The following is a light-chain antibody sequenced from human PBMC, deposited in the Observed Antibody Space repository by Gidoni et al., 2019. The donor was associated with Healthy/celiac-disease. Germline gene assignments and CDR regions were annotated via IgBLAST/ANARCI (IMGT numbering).Light chain of an antibody. Sequence: QLVLTQSPSASASLGASVKLTCTLSSGHSNYAIAWHQQRPEKGPRYLMKLNSDGSHHKGDGIPDRFSGSSSGAERYLTISSLQSEDEADYYCQTWGTGIWVFGGGTKLTVL. CDR3: QTWGTGIWV. V-gene: IGLV4-69*01. CDR1: SGHSNYA. CDR2: LNSDGSH. J-gene: IGLJ3*02.